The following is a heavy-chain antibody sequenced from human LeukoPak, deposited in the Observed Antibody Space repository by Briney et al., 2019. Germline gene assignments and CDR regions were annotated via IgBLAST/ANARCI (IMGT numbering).Heavy chain of an antibody. D-gene: IGHD2-15*01. Sequence: GGSLRLSCAASGFTFSDYWMHWVRRGPGKGLVWVSSIHSDGTTSTYADSVKGRFTISRDNANNTLYLQMNCLRGEDTAVYYCARENDPRISAASAPHYWGQGSLVTVSS. CDR1: GFTFSDYW. V-gene: IGHV3-74*01. CDR2: IHSDGTTS. CDR3: ARENDPRISAASAPHY. J-gene: IGHJ4*02.